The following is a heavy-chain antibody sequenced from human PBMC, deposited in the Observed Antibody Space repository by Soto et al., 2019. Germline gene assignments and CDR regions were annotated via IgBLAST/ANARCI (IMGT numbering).Heavy chain of an antibody. V-gene: IGHV4-59*01. Sequence: AETLSLTCTVSGGSISSYYWSWIRQPPGKGLEWIGYIYYSGSTNYNPSLKSRVTISVDTSKNQFSLKLSSVTAADTAVYYCARVRVAARQKWGYFDYWGQGTLVTVS. CDR2: IYYSGST. J-gene: IGHJ4*02. CDR1: GGSISSYY. CDR3: ARVRVAARQKWGYFDY. D-gene: IGHD6-6*01.